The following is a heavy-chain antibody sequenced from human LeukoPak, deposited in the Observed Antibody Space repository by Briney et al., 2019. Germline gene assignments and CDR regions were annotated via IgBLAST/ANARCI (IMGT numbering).Heavy chain of an antibody. CDR3: AREVPLYGDYAVFDY. D-gene: IGHD4-17*01. Sequence: SETLSLTCTVSGGSITYNQWTWIRQPAGKGLEWIGRVHTSGRTNYNPSLKSRITISVDTSKNQLSLNLNSVTDADTAVYYCAREVPLYGDYAVFDYWGQGTPVTVSS. CDR2: VHTSGRT. J-gene: IGHJ4*02. CDR1: GGSITYNQ. V-gene: IGHV4-4*07.